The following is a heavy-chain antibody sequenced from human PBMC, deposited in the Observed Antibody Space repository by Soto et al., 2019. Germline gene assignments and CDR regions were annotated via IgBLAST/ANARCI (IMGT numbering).Heavy chain of an antibody. J-gene: IGHJ5*02. Sequence: SETLSLTCAVSGGSISSGGYSWSWIRQPPGKGLEWIGYIHYSGSTYYNPSLKSRVTISVDRSKNQFSLKLGSVTVADTAVYYCARGSVAGSGWYLDPWGQGTLVTVSS. CDR1: GGSISSGGYS. D-gene: IGHD6-19*01. CDR3: ARGSVAGSGWYLDP. CDR2: IHYSGST. V-gene: IGHV4-30-2*01.